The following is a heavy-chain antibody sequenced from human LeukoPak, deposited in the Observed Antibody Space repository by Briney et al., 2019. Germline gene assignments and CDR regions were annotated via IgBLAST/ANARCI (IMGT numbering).Heavy chain of an antibody. V-gene: IGHV3-48*01. CDR1: GFQFNIYS. J-gene: IGHJ5*02. Sequence: PGGSLRLSCAVSGFQFNIYSMNWVRQAPGKGLEWVSYISSSSSTIYYADSVKGRFTISRDNAKNSLYLQMTSLRAEDTAVYYCARDNWVATPGHFDPWGQGTQVTVSS. CDR3: ARDNWVATPGHFDP. D-gene: IGHD2-21*02. CDR2: ISSSSSTI.